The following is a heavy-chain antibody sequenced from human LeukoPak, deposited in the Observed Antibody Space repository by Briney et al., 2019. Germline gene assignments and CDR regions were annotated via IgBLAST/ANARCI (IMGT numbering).Heavy chain of an antibody. CDR1: GGSISSSSYN. Sequence: SETLSLTCTVSGGSISSSSYNWGWIRQPPGKGLEWIGSVYYSGSTYYNPSLKSRVTMSVDTSKNQFSLKLSSVTAADTAVYYCARSKDIRMGSKRGIEMDYWGQGTLVTVSS. D-gene: IGHD5-24*01. CDR2: VYYSGST. V-gene: IGHV4-39*01. J-gene: IGHJ4*02. CDR3: ARSKDIRMGSKRGIEMDY.